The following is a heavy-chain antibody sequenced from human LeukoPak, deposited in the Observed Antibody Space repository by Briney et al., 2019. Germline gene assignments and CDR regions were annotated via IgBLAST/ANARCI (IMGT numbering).Heavy chain of an antibody. Sequence: PSETLSLTCAVSGGSFRDYDWSWIRQSPGRGLEWIGELDHGGKTNYNPSLKSRLTISTDASDKHLSLNLSSVTVADTAVYYCAKVAFDTRGHDAFDVWGLGTMVTVSS. CDR3: AKVAFDTRGHDAFDV. D-gene: IGHD3-16*01. CDR1: GGSFRDYD. CDR2: LDHGGKT. V-gene: IGHV4-34*01. J-gene: IGHJ3*01.